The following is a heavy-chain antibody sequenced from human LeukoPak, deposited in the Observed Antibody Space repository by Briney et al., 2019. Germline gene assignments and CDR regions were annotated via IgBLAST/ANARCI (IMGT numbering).Heavy chain of an antibody. J-gene: IGHJ4*02. D-gene: IGHD2-15*01. CDR3: ARHVAEYCSGGSCYPYYFDY. CDR2: IYYSGST. V-gene: IGHV4-39*01. CDR1: GGSISSSSYY. Sequence: PSETLSLTCTVSGGSISSSSYYWGSIREPPGKGLEWIGSIYYSGSTYYNPSLKSRVTISVDTSKNQFSLKLSSVTAADTAVYYCARHVAEYCSGGSCYPYYFDYWGQGTLVTVSS.